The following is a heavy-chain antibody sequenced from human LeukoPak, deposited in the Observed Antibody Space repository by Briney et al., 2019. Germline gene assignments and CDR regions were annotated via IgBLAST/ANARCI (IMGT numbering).Heavy chain of an antibody. J-gene: IGHJ6*03. CDR1: GFTFSSYA. V-gene: IGHV3-23*01. CDR3: ALTSSLLWGYMDV. D-gene: IGHD2-2*01. Sequence: GGSLRLTCAASGFTFSSYAMSWVRQAPGKGLEWVSAISGSGGSTYYADSVKGRFTTSRDNSKNTLYLQMNSLRAEDTAVYYCALTSSLLWGYMDVWGKGTTVTVSS. CDR2: ISGSGGST.